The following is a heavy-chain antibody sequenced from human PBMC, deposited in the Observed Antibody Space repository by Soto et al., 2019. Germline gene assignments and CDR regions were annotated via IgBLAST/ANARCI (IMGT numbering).Heavy chain of an antibody. CDR3: ARGLERQLHYYYGLDV. CDR2: VYSTGTT. D-gene: IGHD1-1*01. J-gene: IGHJ6*02. V-gene: IGHV4-61*08. CDR1: GDSVSSSDFY. Sequence: SETLSFTGAVSGDSVSSSDFYWTWIRQPPGKPLEWIGYVYSTGTTNYSPSLKSRVDMSVDPSENQCSLKVRSETAAHAAVTYCARGLERQLHYYYGLDVWGQGTTVTVSS.